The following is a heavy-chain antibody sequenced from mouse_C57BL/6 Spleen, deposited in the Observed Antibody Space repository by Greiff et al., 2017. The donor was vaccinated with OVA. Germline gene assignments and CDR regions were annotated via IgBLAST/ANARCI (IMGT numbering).Heavy chain of an antibody. CDR2: IDPETGGT. J-gene: IGHJ1*03. D-gene: IGHD2-12*01. CDR1: GYTFTDYE. Sequence: QVQLQQPGAELVRPGASVTLSCKASGYTFTDYEMHWVKQTPVHGLEWIGAIDPETGGTAYNQKFKGKAILTADKSSSTAYMELRSLTSEDSAVYYCTRRDYYYSPYFDVWGTGTTVTVSS. CDR3: TRRDYYYSPYFDV. V-gene: IGHV1-15*01.